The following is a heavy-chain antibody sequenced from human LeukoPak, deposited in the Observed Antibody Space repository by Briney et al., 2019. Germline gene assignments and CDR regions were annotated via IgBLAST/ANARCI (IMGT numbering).Heavy chain of an antibody. CDR3: ARASWRELPYY. Sequence: PSETQSLTCTVSGGSISSYYWSWIRQPPGKGLEWIGYIYYSGSTYYNPSLKSRVTISVDTSKNQFSLKLSSVTAADTAVYYCARASWRELPYYWGQGTLVTVSS. J-gene: IGHJ4*02. CDR1: GGSISSYY. V-gene: IGHV4-59*12. CDR2: IYYSGST. D-gene: IGHD1-26*01.